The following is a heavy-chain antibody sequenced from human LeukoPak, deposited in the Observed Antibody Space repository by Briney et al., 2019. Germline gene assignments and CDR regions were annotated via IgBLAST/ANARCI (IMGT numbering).Heavy chain of an antibody. V-gene: IGHV3-33*06. J-gene: IGHJ4*02. CDR3: AKDPTDYYDFWSGYSNPPYYFDY. Sequence: GGSLRLSCAASGFTFSSCGMHWVRQAPGKGLEWVALIWYDGSNKYYADSVKGRFTISRDNSKNTLYLQMNSLRAEDTAVYYCAKDPTDYYDFWSGYSNPPYYFDYWGQGTLVTVSS. D-gene: IGHD3-3*01. CDR2: IWYDGSNK. CDR1: GFTFSSCG.